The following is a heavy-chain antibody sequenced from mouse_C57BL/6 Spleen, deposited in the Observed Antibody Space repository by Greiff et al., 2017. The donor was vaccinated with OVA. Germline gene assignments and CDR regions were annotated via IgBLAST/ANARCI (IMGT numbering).Heavy chain of an antibody. Sequence: QVQLQQSGAELARPGASVKLSCKASGYTFTSYGISWVKQRTGQGLEWIGEIYPRSGNTYYNEKFKGKATLTADKSSSTAYMELRSLTSEDSAVYFCASSGPADGYPFWFAYWGQGTLVTVSA. D-gene: IGHD2-3*01. CDR3: ASSGPADGYPFWFAY. CDR2: IYPRSGNT. J-gene: IGHJ3*01. CDR1: GYTFTSYG. V-gene: IGHV1-81*01.